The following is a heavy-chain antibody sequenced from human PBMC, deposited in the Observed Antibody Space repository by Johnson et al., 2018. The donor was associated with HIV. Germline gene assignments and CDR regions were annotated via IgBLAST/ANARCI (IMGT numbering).Heavy chain of an antibody. D-gene: IGHD6-19*01. CDR2: ISYDGSNK. J-gene: IGHJ3*02. CDR1: GFTFSNYG. Sequence: QVQLVESGGGVVQPGRSLRLSCAASGFTFSNYGMHWVRQAPGKGLEWVAVISYDGSNKYYADSVKGRFTISRDNSKNTLYLQMNSLRAEDTAVYYCARGMSSGWSSDAFDIWGQGTMVTVSS. CDR3: ARGMSSGWSSDAFDI. V-gene: IGHV3-30*03.